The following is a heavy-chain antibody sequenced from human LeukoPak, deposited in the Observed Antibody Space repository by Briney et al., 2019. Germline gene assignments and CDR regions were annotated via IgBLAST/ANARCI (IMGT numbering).Heavy chain of an antibody. CDR3: ARDRTTSVLRYFDWLLFPDY. Sequence: ASVKVSCKASGGTFSSYAISWVRQAPGQGLEWMGIINPSGGSTSYAQKFQGRVTMTRDTSTSTVYMELSSLRSEDTAVYYCARDRTTSVLRYFDWLLFPDYWGQGTLVTVSS. D-gene: IGHD3-9*01. V-gene: IGHV1-46*01. J-gene: IGHJ4*02. CDR1: GGTFSSYA. CDR2: INPSGGST.